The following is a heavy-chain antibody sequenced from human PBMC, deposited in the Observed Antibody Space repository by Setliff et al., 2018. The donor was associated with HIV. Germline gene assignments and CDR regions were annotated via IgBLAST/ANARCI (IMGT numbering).Heavy chain of an antibody. CDR1: GYTFSNYW. Sequence: GESLKISCQASGYTFSNYWIGWVRQMPGKGLEWIGVIYPGDSVTRYGPSFQGRVSISADKSISTAYLQWSSLKASDTAMYYCARREGRFGEASMDVWGKGTTVTVSS. CDR2: IYPGDSVT. D-gene: IGHD3-10*01. V-gene: IGHV5-51*01. CDR3: ARREGRFGEASMDV. J-gene: IGHJ6*03.